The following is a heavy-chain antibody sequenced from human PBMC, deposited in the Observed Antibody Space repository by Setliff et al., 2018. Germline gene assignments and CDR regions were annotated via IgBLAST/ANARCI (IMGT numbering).Heavy chain of an antibody. D-gene: IGHD2-15*01. CDR1: GGSISEPNYY. V-gene: IGHV4-61*09. CDR3: LRIRLVPHGHS. J-gene: IGHJ4*02. Sequence: SETLSLTCTVSGGSISEPNYYWSWIRQPVGKGLEWIGHIYTRGRTNYNPSLRTRVSISVDTSKNHFSLRLSSVTAADTAVYYCLRIRLVPHGHSWGQGPLVTVSS. CDR2: IYTRGRT.